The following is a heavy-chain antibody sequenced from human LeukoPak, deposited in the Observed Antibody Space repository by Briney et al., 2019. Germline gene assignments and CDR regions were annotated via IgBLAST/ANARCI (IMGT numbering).Heavy chain of an antibody. CDR2: MNPNSGNT. CDR3: ARANVLLWFGESGYYGMDV. Sequence: GASVKVSCKASGYTFTSYDINWVRQATGQGLEWMGWMNPNSGNTGYAQKFQGRVTMTRNTSISTAYMELSSLRSEDTAVYYCARANVLLWFGESGYYGMDVWGQGTTVTVSS. CDR1: GYTFTSYD. V-gene: IGHV1-8*01. D-gene: IGHD3-10*01. J-gene: IGHJ6*02.